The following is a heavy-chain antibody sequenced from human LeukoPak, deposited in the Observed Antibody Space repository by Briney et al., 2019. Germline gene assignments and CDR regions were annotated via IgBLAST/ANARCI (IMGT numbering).Heavy chain of an antibody. CDR2: TYYRSKWYN. D-gene: IGHD3-22*01. Sequence: SQTLSLTCAISGDSVSSNSAAWNWIRQSPSRGLEWLGRTYYRSKWYNDYVVSVKSRITINPDTSKNQFSLQLNSVTPEDTAVYYCAGRYYDTDAFDIWGQGTMVTVSS. CDR3: AGRYYDTDAFDI. CDR1: GDSVSSNSAA. V-gene: IGHV6-1*01. J-gene: IGHJ3*02.